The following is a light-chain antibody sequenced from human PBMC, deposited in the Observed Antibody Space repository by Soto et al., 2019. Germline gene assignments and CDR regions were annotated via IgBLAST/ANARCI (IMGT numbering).Light chain of an antibody. CDR2: EVS. Sequence: QSVLTQPASESGSPGQSITISCTGTSSXVGGYNYVSWYQQHPGKAPKLMIYEVSNRPSGVSNRFSGSKSGNTASLTISGLQAEDEADYYCSSYTSSSTFYVFGTGTKVTV. CDR1: SSXVGGYNY. J-gene: IGLJ1*01. V-gene: IGLV2-14*01. CDR3: SSYTSSSTFYV.